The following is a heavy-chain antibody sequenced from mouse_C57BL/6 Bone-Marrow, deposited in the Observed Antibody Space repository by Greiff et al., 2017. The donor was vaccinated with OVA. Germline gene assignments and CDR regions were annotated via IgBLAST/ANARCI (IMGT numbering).Heavy chain of an antibody. V-gene: IGHV5-4*01. CDR3: ARSLWLLGFDY. D-gene: IGHD2-2*01. CDR2: ISDGGSYT. J-gene: IGHJ2*01. Sequence: EVQVVESGGGLVKPGGSLKLSCAASGFTFSSYAMSWVRQTPEKRLEWVATISDGGSYTSYPENVKGRFTISRDNAKNNLYLQMSYLKSEDTAMYYCARSLWLLGFDYWGQGTTLTVSS. CDR1: GFTFSSYA.